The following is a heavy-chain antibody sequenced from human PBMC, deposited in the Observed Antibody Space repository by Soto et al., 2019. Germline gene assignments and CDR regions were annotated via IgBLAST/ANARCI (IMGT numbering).Heavy chain of an antibody. J-gene: IGHJ4*02. Sequence: GGSLRLSCAASGFTFSSYGMHWVRQAPGKGLEWVAVISYDGSNKYYADSVKGRFTISRDNSKNTLYLQMNSLRAEDTAVYYCANGRYYGSGRPYFDYWGQGTLVTVSS. CDR2: ISYDGSNK. V-gene: IGHV3-30*18. CDR1: GFTFSSYG. CDR3: ANGRYYGSGRPYFDY. D-gene: IGHD3-10*01.